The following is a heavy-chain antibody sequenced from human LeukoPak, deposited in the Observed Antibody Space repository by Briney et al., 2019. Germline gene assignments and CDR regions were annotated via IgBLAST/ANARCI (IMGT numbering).Heavy chain of an antibody. D-gene: IGHD3-22*01. Sequence: ASVKVSCKASGYTFTSYYVHWVRQAPGQGPEWMGIINPSGGATRYAQKFQGRVTMTRDMSTSTVYMDLSSLRSDDTALHYCARDRDRSGSDLFDYWGQGTLVTVSS. CDR1: GYTFTSYY. J-gene: IGHJ4*02. CDR3: ARDRDRSGSDLFDY. CDR2: INPSGGAT. V-gene: IGHV1-46*01.